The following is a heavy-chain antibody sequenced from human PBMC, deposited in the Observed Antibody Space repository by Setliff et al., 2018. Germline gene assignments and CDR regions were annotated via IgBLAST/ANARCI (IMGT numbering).Heavy chain of an antibody. CDR3: LRIRLVPHGHS. V-gene: IGHV4-39*02. D-gene: IGHD2-15*01. Sequence: PSETLSLTCTVSGDSISSTSYQWGWVRQPPGKGLEWIGSIYYTGTAYYNPSLKSRVSISVDTSKNHCSLRLSSVAATDTAVYYCLRIRLVPHGHSWGQGTLVTVSS. J-gene: IGHJ4*02. CDR2: IYYTGTA. CDR1: GDSISSTSYQ.